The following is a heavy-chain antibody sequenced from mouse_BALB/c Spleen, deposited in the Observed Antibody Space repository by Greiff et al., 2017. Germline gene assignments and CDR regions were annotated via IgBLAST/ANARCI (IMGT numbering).Heavy chain of an antibody. CDR3: ARAGYYLPGRYFDY. D-gene: IGHD3-1*01. Sequence: VQLVESGPELVKPGASVKISCKASGYAFSSSWMNWVKQRPGQGLEWIGRIYPGDGDTNYNGKFKGKATLTADKSSSTAYMQLSSLTSVDSAVYFCARAGYYLPGRYFDYWGQGTTLTVSS. J-gene: IGHJ2*01. CDR1: GYAFSSSW. V-gene: IGHV1-82*01. CDR2: IYPGDGDT.